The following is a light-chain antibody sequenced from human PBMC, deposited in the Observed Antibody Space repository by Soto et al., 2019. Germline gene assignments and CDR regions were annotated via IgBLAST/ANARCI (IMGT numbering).Light chain of an antibody. J-gene: IGLJ1*01. Sequence: QSVMTQPASVSGSPGQSITISCTGTSSDVGGYNYVSWYQQHPGKDPKLMIYEVSNRPSGVSNRFSGSKSGNTASLPISGLQAEDEADYYCSSYTSSSPLVFGPGTKLTVL. CDR1: SSDVGGYNY. CDR3: SSYTSSSPLV. V-gene: IGLV2-14*01. CDR2: EVS.